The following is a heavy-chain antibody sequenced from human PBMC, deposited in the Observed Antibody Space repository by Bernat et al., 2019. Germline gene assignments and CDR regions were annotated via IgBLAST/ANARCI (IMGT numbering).Heavy chain of an antibody. D-gene: IGHD2-2*01. CDR2: IKSKPAGETK. V-gene: IGHV3-15*01. Sequence: EVRLVESGGGLVKPGGSLRLSCAASGFTFSNGWMNWVRQAPGKGLEWVARIKSKPAGETKDYAAPVKGRFTISRDNSKNTLYLQMNSLRAEDTAVYYCAREDYCSSTSCYGYYYYYYGMDVWGQGTTVTVSS. CDR3: AREDYCSSTSCYGYYYYYYGMDV. J-gene: IGHJ6*02. CDR1: GFTFSNGW.